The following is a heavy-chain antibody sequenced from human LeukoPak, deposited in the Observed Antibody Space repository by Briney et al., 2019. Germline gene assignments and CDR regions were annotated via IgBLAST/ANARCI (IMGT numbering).Heavy chain of an antibody. V-gene: IGHV3-30*04. Sequence: GGSLRLSCAASGFTFSRYAMHWVRQAPGKGLEWVAVISYDGSNKYYADSVKGRFTISRDNSKNTLYLQMNSLRAEDTAVYYCARDRLRAWDYWGQGTLVTVSS. D-gene: IGHD5-12*01. CDR1: GFTFSRYA. CDR2: ISYDGSNK. CDR3: ARDRLRAWDY. J-gene: IGHJ4*02.